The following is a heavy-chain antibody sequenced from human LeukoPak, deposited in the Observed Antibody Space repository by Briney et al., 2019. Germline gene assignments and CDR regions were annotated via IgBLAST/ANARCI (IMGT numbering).Heavy chain of an antibody. D-gene: IGHD2-8*01. CDR3: ARVVYMEGWTRGY. CDR2: ISAYNGNT. CDR1: GYTVTSYG. Sequence: SVKVSYKASGYTVTSYGISWVRQAAEQGLEWMGWISAYNGNTNYAHMLQGKVTMTTDTSTRTAYPEMRRLRSDGMAVYYCARVVYMEGWTRGYWGKGTVVTVSS. V-gene: IGHV1-18*03. J-gene: IGHJ4*02.